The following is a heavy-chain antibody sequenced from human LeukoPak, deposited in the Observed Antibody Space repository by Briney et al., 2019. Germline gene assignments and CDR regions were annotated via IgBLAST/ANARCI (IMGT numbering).Heavy chain of an antibody. J-gene: IGHJ6*02. CDR2: IYYSGST. Sequence: PSETLSLTCTVSGGSISSSSYYWGWIRQPPGKGLEWIGSIYYSGSTYYNPSLKSRVTISVDTSKNQFPLKLSSVTAADTAVYYCARHESIATRRRSYYYGMDVWGQGTTVTVSS. D-gene: IGHD6-6*01. CDR1: GGSISSSSYY. V-gene: IGHV4-39*01. CDR3: ARHESIATRRRSYYYGMDV.